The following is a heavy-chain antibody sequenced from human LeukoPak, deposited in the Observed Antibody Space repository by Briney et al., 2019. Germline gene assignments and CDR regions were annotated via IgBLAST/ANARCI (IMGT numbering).Heavy chain of an antibody. CDR1: GGSFSGYY. Sequence: SETLSLTCAVYGGSFSGYYWSWIRQPPGKGLEWIGEINHSGSTNYNSSLKSRVTISVDTSKNQFSLKLSSVTAADTAVYYCAIRVTMVRGVNLGFDYWGQGTLVTVSS. CDR2: INHSGST. CDR3: AIRVTMVRGVNLGFDY. D-gene: IGHD3-10*01. J-gene: IGHJ4*02. V-gene: IGHV4-34*01.